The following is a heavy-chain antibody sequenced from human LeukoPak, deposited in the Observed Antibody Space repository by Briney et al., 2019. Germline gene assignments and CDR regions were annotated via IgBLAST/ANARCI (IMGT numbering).Heavy chain of an antibody. CDR2: ISGSGGST. V-gene: IGHV3-23*01. D-gene: IGHD3-16*02. Sequence: GGSLRLSCAASGFTFSSYAMSWVRQAPGKGLEWVSAISGSGGSTYYADSVKGRFTISRDNSKNTLYLQMNSLRAEDTAVYYCAKTNPGYVWGSYRSNGGAFDIWGQGTMVTVSS. CDR3: AKTNPGYVWGSYRSNGGAFDI. J-gene: IGHJ3*02. CDR1: GFTFSSYA.